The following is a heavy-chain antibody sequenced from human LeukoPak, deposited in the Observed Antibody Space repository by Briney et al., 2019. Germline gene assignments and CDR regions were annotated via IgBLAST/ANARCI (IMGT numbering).Heavy chain of an antibody. J-gene: IGHJ4*02. V-gene: IGHV4-39*07. CDR1: GGSISSSGYY. D-gene: IGHD3-9*01. Sequence: PSETLSLTCTVSGGSISSSGYYWSWIRQHPGKGLEWIGEINHSGSTNYNPSLKSRVTISVDTSKNQFSLKLSSVTAADTAVYYCARGSVLRYFDWLPHSYFDYWGQGTLVTVSS. CDR3: ARGSVLRYFDWLPHSYFDY. CDR2: INHSGST.